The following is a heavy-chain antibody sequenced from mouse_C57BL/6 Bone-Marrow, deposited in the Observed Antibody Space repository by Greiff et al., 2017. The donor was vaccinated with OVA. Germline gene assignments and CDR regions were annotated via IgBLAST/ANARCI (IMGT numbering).Heavy chain of an antibody. J-gene: IGHJ4*01. V-gene: IGHV1-69*01. CDR3: ARDLDYYAMDY. CDR1: GYTFTSYW. Sequence: QVQLQQPGAELVMPGASVKLSCKASGYTFTSYWMHWVKQRPGQGLEWIGEIDPSDSYTNYNQKFKGQSTLTVDKSSSTAYMQLSSLTSEDSAVYYCARDLDYYAMDYWGQGTSVTVSS. CDR2: IDPSDSYT.